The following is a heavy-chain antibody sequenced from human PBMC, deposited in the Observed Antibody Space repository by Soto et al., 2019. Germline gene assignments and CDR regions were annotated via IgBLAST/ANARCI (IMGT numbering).Heavy chain of an antibody. CDR1: GFTFSSYS. J-gene: IGHJ6*02. CDR2: ISSSSSYI. CDR3: ARVRVYYGSGSYQSYYYYGMDV. D-gene: IGHD3-10*01. V-gene: IGHV3-21*01. Sequence: GGSLRLSCAASGFTFSSYSMNWVRQAPGKGLEWVSSISSSSSYIYYADSVKGRFTISRDNAKNSLYLQMNSLRAEDTAVYYCARVRVYYGSGSYQSYYYYGMDVWGQGTTVTVSS.